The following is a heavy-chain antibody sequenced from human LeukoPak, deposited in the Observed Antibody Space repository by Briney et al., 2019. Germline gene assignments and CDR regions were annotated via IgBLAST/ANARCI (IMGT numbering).Heavy chain of an antibody. CDR2: INAGNGNT. CDR1: GYTLTSYA. J-gene: IGHJ3*02. CDR3: ARVPLWFGDRYAFDI. D-gene: IGHD3-10*01. V-gene: IGHV1-3*01. Sequence: GASVKVSCKASGYTLTSYAMHWVRQAPGQRLEWMGWINAGNGNTKYSQKFQGRVTITRDTSASTAYMELSSLRSEDMAVYYCARVPLWFGDRYAFDIWGQGTMVTVSS.